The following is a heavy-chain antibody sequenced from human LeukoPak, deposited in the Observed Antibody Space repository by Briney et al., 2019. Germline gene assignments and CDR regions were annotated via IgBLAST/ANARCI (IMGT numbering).Heavy chain of an antibody. D-gene: IGHD2-2*01. CDR2: TSYDGSRK. V-gene: IGHV3-30*18. J-gene: IGHJ3*02. CDR1: GFTFSHHG. Sequence: GGSLRLSCTASGFTFSHHGMHWVRQAPGKGLEWVAVTSYDGSRKHYADSVKGRFTISRDNSKNMLYLQMNSLRAEDTAVYYCAKDIISAAIPDAFEIWAQGTMVTVSP. CDR3: AKDIISAAIPDAFEI.